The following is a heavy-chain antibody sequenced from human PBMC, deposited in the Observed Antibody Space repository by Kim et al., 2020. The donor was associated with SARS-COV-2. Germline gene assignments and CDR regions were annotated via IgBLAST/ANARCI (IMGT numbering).Heavy chain of an antibody. CDR3: ARGSPYYYDSSGYAFDI. J-gene: IGHJ3*02. V-gene: IGHV3-13*01. Sequence: KGRFTISRENAQNSLYLQMNSLRAGDTAVYYCARGSPYYYDSSGYAFDIWGQGTMVTVSS. D-gene: IGHD3-22*01.